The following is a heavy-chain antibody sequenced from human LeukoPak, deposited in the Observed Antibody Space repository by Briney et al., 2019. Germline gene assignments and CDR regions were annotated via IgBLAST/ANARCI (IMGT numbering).Heavy chain of an antibody. CDR1: GYTFTSYG. CDR2: ISAYNGNT. CDR3: ARDSQLMITFAGVTDPGFDY. J-gene: IGHJ4*02. Sequence: ASVKVSCKASGYTFTSYGISWVRQAPGRGLEWMGWISAYNGNTNYAQKLQGRVTMTTDTSTSTAYMELRSLRSDDTAVYYCARDSQLMITFAGVTDPGFDYWGQGTLVTVSS. D-gene: IGHD3-16*01. V-gene: IGHV1-18*04.